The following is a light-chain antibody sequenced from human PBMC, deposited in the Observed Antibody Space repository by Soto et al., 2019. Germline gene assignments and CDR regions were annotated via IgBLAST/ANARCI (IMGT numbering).Light chain of an antibody. CDR1: SSAFASYNL. J-gene: IGLJ1*01. CDR3: CSHAGGGSGPCV. CDR2: EVS. Sequence: QSVLTQPASVSGSPGQSITISSTGTSSAFASYNLVSWYQQHPGKDPKLIISEVSKRPSGVSTRFSASKSGNTASLTISGLQAEDEADYYCCSHAGGGSGPCVFGSGTKVTV. V-gene: IGLV2-23*02.